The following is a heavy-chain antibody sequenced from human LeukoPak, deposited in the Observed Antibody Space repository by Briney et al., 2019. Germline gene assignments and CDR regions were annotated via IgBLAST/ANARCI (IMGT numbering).Heavy chain of an antibody. D-gene: IGHD2-15*01. J-gene: IGHJ4*02. V-gene: IGHV1-69*02. CDR3: AWYCSGGSCFPYYFDY. CDR2: IIPILGIA. CDR1: GGTFSSYT. Sequence: SVKVSCKASGGTFSSYTISWVRQAPGQGLEWMGRIIPILGIANYAQKFQGRVTITADKSTSTAYMELSSLRSEDTAVYYCAWYCSGGSCFPYYFDYWGQGTLVTVSS.